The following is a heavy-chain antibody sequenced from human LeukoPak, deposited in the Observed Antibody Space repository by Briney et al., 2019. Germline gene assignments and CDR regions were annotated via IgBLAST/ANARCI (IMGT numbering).Heavy chain of an antibody. Sequence: ASVKVSCKTSGYIFTAYGISWVRQAPGQRLEWMGWISTYDGDTDYASKFQGRVTLTTDTSTNTAYMELRGLKSDDTGIYYCARDLGLYNRFDPWGQGTLVTVSS. J-gene: IGHJ5*02. D-gene: IGHD3-16*01. V-gene: IGHV1-18*01. CDR1: GYIFTAYG. CDR2: ISTYDGDT. CDR3: ARDLGLYNRFDP.